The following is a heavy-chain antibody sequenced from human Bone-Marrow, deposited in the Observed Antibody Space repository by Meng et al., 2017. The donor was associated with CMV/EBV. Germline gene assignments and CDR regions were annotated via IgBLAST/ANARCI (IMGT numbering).Heavy chain of an antibody. D-gene: IGHD3-3*01. CDR1: GFTFSSYG. CDR2: IRYDGSNK. J-gene: IGHJ4*02. CDR3: AKDKDDFWSGYHLDY. Sequence: GEYLKISCAASGFTFSSYGMHWVRQAPGKGLEWVAFIRYDGSNKYYADSVKGRFTISRDNSKNTLYLQMNSLRAEDTAVYYCAKDKDDFWSGYHLDYWGQGTLVTVSS. V-gene: IGHV3-30*02.